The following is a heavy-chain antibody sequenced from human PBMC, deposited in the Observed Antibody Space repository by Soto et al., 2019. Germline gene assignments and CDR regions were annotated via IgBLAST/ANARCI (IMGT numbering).Heavy chain of an antibody. CDR2: IYYSGST. V-gene: IGHV4-59*01. D-gene: IGHD1-7*01. CDR3: AGQRAYNWNYVNWFDP. J-gene: IGHJ5*02. CDR1: GGSISSYY. Sequence: LSLTCTVSGGSISSYYWSWIRQPPGKGLEWIGYIYYSGSTNYNPSLKSRVTISVDTSKNQFSLKLSSVTAADTAVYYCAGQRAYNWNYVNWFDPWGQGTLVTSPQ.